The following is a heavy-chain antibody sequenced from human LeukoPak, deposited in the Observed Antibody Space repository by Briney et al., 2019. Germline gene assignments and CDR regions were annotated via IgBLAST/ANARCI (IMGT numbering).Heavy chain of an antibody. J-gene: IGHJ5*02. Sequence: GGSLRLSCAASGFTFSSYNMNWVRQAPGKGLEWVSSISTSSTYIYYTDSVKGRFTMSRDNAKNSMYLQMNSLRAEDTAVYYCARGPDRVEWLPDNWFDPWGQGTLVTVSS. D-gene: IGHD6-19*01. CDR1: GFTFSSYN. CDR3: ARGPDRVEWLPDNWFDP. V-gene: IGHV3-21*01. CDR2: ISTSSTYI.